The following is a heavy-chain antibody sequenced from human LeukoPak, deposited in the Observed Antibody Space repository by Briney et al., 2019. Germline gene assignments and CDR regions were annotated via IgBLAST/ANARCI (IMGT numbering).Heavy chain of an antibody. CDR1: GYTFTGYY. Sequence: GASVKVSCKASGYTFTGYYMHWVRQAPGQGLEWMGWINPNSGGTNYAQKFQGRVTMTRDTSISTAYMELSRLRSDDTAVYYCARVGYCTHGVCYSMDVWGKGTTVTVSS. D-gene: IGHD2-8*01. CDR2: INPNSGGT. J-gene: IGHJ6*03. CDR3: ARVGYCTHGVCYSMDV. V-gene: IGHV1-2*02.